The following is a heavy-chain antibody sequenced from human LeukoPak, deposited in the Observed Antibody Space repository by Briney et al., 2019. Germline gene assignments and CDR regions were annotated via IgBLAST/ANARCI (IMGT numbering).Heavy chain of an antibody. CDR2: IHPSGGST. D-gene: IGHD3-22*01. CDR1: GYTFTSHY. Sequence: VSSVKVSCKAFGYTFTSHYMHWVRQAPGEGLEWMGIIHPSGGSTTYAQKFQGRVTMTTDTSTSTVYMELSSLRSEDTALYYCARITMTTSGWYFDLWGRGTLVTVSP. CDR3: ARITMTTSGWYFDL. J-gene: IGHJ2*01. V-gene: IGHV1-46*01.